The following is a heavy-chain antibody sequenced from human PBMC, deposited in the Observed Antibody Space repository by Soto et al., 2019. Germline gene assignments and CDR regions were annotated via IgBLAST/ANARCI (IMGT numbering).Heavy chain of an antibody. Sequence: GASVKVSCKASGGTFSNYAISWVRQAPGQGLEWMGGIVPIFCTSKYAQKFQGRVAITADKFTSTAYMELSSLRSEDTAVYYCTRDFYDSTGHDKYCYYGMDVWGQGTTVTVSS. V-gene: IGHV1-69*06. D-gene: IGHD3-22*01. CDR1: GGTFSNYA. CDR3: TRDFYDSTGHDKYCYYGMDV. CDR2: IVPIFCTS. J-gene: IGHJ6*02.